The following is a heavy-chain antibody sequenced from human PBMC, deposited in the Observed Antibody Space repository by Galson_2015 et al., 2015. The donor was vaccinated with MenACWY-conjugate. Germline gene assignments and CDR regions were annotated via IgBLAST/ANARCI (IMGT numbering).Heavy chain of an antibody. J-gene: IGHJ3*02. D-gene: IGHD6-19*01. CDR2: IYYSGST. CDR3: ARDGHQYSSGWPPLGAFDI. Sequence: ETLSLTCTVSGGSISSSDYYWGWIRQPPGKGLEWIGNIYYSGSTYYKPSLKSRVTISIDTSKNQFSLKLSSVTAADTGVYYCARDGHQYSSGWPPLGAFDIWGQGTMVTVSS. V-gene: IGHV4-39*07. CDR1: GGSISSSDYY.